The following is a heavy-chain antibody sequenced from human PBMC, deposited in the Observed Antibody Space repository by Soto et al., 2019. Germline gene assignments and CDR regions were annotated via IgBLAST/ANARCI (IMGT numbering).Heavy chain of an antibody. Sequence: ASVKVSCKASGYTFSNDGINWVRQAPGQGLEWMGWISAYNGNTEYAQNFQGRVTMTTDTSTSTAYMELRSLRSDDTAVYSCARGGPTSADYYYGMDVWGLGTTVTVSS. CDR3: ARGGPTSADYYYGMDV. CDR1: GYTFSNDG. V-gene: IGHV1-18*01. J-gene: IGHJ6*02. CDR2: ISAYNGNT. D-gene: IGHD3-10*01.